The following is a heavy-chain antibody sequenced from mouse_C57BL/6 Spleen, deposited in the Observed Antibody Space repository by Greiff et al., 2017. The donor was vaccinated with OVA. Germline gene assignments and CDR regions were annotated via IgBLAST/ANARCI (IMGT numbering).Heavy chain of an antibody. V-gene: IGHV1-64*01. CDR2: IHPNSGST. D-gene: IGHD1-1*01. J-gene: IGHJ1*03. CDR1: GYTFTSYW. CDR3: ARGATTVVDYWYFDV. Sequence: VQLKQPGAELVKPGASVKLSCKASGYTFTSYWMHWVKQRPGQGLEWIGMIHPNSGSTNYNEKFKSKATLTVDKSSSTAYMQLSSLTSEDSAVYYCARGATTVVDYWYFDVWGTGTTVTVSS.